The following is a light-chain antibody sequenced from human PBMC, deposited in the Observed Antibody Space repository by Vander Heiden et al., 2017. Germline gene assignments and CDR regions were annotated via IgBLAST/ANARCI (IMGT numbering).Light chain of an antibody. Sequence: QSVLTHPPSVSRAPGQRLTISRSRSSTNIGAGYDVHWYQQLPGTAPKPLIYGNSNRPSGVPDRFSGSKSGTSASLAITGLQAEDEADYYCQSYDSSLEVFGGGTKLTVL. CDR2: GNS. CDR3: QSYDSSLEV. CDR1: STNIGAGYD. V-gene: IGLV1-40*01. J-gene: IGLJ3*02.